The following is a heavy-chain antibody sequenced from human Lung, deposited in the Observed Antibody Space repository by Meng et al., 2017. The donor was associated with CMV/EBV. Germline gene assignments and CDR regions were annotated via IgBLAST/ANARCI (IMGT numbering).Heavy chain of an antibody. CDR2: ISSDGNFQ. CDR3: AKEWAPHEHFDY. V-gene: IGHV3-30-3*02. CDR1: GFPFRTYA. Sequence: SCAASGFPFRTYAMHWVRQAPGKGREWVAVISSDGNFQHYADSLKGRFTISRDNSKNTLYLQMNSLRAEDTAVYYCAKEWAPHEHFDYWGHGTLVTVSS. J-gene: IGHJ4*01.